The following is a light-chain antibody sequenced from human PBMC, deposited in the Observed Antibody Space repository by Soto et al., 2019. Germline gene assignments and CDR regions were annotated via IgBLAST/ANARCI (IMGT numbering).Light chain of an antibody. CDR1: QSISSR. V-gene: IGKV1-5*03. CDR3: QHYNGYVPWT. CDR2: EAS. J-gene: IGKJ1*01. Sequence: DIQMTQSPSTLSASVGDRVTITCRASQSISSRLAWYQQKPGKAPKLLLYEASTLESGVPSRFSGSGSGTEFTLTISSRQSDDLATYSCQHYNGYVPWTFGQGTTVE.